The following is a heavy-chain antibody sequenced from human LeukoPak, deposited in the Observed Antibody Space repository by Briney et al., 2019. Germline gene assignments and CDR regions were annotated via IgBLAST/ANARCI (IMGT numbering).Heavy chain of an antibody. J-gene: IGHJ4*02. CDR2: IIPIFGTA. V-gene: IGHV1-69*05. D-gene: IGHD2-15*01. CDR3: ARGCCSGGSCPSDY. CDR1: GGTFSSYA. Sequence: ASVKVSCKASGGTFSSYAISWVRQAPGQGLEWMGRIIPIFGTANYAQKFQGRVTITTDESTSTAYMELSSLRSEDTAVYYCARGCCSGGSCPSDYWGQGTLVTVSS.